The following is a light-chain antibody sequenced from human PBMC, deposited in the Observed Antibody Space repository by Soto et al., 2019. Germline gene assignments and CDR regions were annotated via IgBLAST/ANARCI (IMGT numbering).Light chain of an antibody. Sequence: QSALTQPPSASGSPGQSVTISCTGTSSDVGGYNYVSSYQQHPGKAPRLMVYEVTKRPSGVPARFSGSKSGNTASLTVSGLQAEDEADYYCCSYAGSSTWVFGGGTKLTVL. J-gene: IGLJ3*02. V-gene: IGLV2-8*01. CDR1: SSDVGGYNY. CDR2: EVT. CDR3: CSYAGSSTWV.